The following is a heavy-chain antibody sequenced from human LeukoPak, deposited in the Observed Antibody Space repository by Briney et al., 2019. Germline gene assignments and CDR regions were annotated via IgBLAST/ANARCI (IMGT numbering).Heavy chain of an antibody. CDR2: LSGSGGST. CDR3: AKAGDYYDSSGYKYFQH. Sequence: GALRLSCAASGFTFSSYEMNWVRQAPGKGLEWVSPLSGSGGSTYYADSVKGRFTISRDNSKNTLYLQMHSLRAEDTAVYYCAKAGDYYDSSGYKYFQHWGQGTLVTVSS. D-gene: IGHD3-22*01. V-gene: IGHV3-23*01. CDR1: GFTFSSYE. J-gene: IGHJ1*01.